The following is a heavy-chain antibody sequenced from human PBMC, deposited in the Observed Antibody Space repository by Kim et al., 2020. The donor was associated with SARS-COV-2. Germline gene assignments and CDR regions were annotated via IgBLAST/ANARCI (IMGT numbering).Heavy chain of an antibody. D-gene: IGHD3-22*01. CDR2: INSNGGNI. CDR1: GFNFDEYG. J-gene: IGHJ3*02. CDR3: ARALGSSNYYEVAFEI. V-gene: IGHV3-20*01. Sequence: GGSLRLSCAASGFNFDEYGMNWVRQVPGKGLEWVSSINSNGGNISYADSMKGRLTISRDNAKNSLYLQMHSLRAEYTALYHCARALGSSNYYEVAFEIWGRGTMVTVSS.